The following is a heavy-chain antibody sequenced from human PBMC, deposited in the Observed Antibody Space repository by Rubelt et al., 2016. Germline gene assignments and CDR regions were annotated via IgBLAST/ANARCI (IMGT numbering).Heavy chain of an antibody. CDR2: IDYSGAT. Sequence: QLQLQESGPGLVKPSETLSLTCSVSGGSITSNNYHWGWIRQPPGKGLEWIGTIDYSGATYYNPSLKSRVTISVDTSKKQFSLKLSSVSAADKAVYYCARLETTVTKRSFDYWGQGTLVTVSS. J-gene: IGHJ4*02. D-gene: IGHD4-17*01. V-gene: IGHV4-39*01. CDR3: ARLETTVTKRSFDY. CDR1: GGSITSNNYH.